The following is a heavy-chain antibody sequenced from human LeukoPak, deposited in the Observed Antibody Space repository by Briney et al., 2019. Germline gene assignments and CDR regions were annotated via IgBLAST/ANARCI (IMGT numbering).Heavy chain of an antibody. J-gene: IGHJ4*02. Sequence: PSETLSLTCTVSGGSISSGGYYWSWIRQHPGKGLEWIGYIYYSGSTNYNPSLKSRVTISVDTSKNQFSLKLSSVTAADTAVYYCARGIAAAGDYWGQGTLVTVSS. V-gene: IGHV4-31*03. CDR3: ARGIAAAGDY. CDR1: GGSISSGGYY. D-gene: IGHD6-13*01. CDR2: IYYSGST.